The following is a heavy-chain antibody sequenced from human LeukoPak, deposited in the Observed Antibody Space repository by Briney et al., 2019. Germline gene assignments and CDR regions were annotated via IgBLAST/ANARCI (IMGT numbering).Heavy chain of an antibody. CDR1: GFTFTKYW. V-gene: IGHV3-7*01. J-gene: IGHJ6*02. Sequence: GGSLRLSCAASGFTFTKYWMTWVRQAPGKGLEWVGNIKQDGSDKNYMDSVKGRFTISRDNTKNSVYLQMSSLRAEDTAVYYCARDARRGYWGQPARDLYYYGMDVWGQGTTVTVSS. CDR2: IKQDGSDK. D-gene: IGHD2-21*01. CDR3: ARDARRGYWGQPARDLYYYGMDV.